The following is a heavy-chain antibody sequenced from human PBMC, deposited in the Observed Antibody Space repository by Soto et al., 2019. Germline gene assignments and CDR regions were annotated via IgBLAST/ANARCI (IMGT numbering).Heavy chain of an antibody. CDR1: GFTFSSYA. V-gene: IGHV3-23*01. J-gene: IGHJ3*02. Sequence: GGSLRLSCAASGFTFSSYAMSWVRQAPGKGLEWVSAISGSGGSTYYADSVKGRFTISRDNSKNTLYLQMNSLRAEDTAVYYCAKCERGYYDSSGYKDAFDIWGQGTMVTVSS. CDR3: AKCERGYYDSSGYKDAFDI. D-gene: IGHD3-22*01. CDR2: ISGSGGST.